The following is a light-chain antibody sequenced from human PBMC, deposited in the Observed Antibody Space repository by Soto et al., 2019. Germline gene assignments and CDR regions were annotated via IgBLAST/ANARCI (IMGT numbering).Light chain of an antibody. J-gene: IGKJ5*01. CDR3: QQRIDWPVT. CDR1: PSVGNY. Sequence: EIVLTQSPATLSLSPGERATLSCRASPSVGNYLAWYQQKPGQAPRLLIYDASNRAPGIPARFSGSGSGTDFTLTXSSLEPEDXAVYYCQQRIDWPVTFXXXTR. V-gene: IGKV3-11*01. CDR2: DAS.